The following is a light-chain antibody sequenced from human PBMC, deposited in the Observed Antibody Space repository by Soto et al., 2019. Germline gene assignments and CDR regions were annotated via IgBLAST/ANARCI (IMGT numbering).Light chain of an antibody. J-gene: IGKJ2*01. CDR2: DAS. CDR1: QSVDSY. Sequence: EIVLTQSPATLSLSPGARATLSCRASQSVDSYLAWYQQKPGQAPRLLIYDASNRATGIPARFSGSGSGTDFTLTISSLEPEDFAVYYCQQRSIWPPATFGQGTKLEIK. V-gene: IGKV3-11*01. CDR3: QQRSIWPPAT.